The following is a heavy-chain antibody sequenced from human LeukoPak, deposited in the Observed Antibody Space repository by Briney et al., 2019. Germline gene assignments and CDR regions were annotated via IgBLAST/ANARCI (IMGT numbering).Heavy chain of an antibody. Sequence: GGSLRLSCAASRFTFSSYAMHWVRQAPGKGLEWVAVISYDGSNKYYADSVKGRFTISRDNSKNTLYLQMNSLRAEDTAVYYCARDREVAAAGYFDYWGQGTLVTVSS. V-gene: IGHV3-30-3*01. D-gene: IGHD6-13*01. CDR3: ARDREVAAAGYFDY. CDR1: RFTFSSYA. J-gene: IGHJ4*02. CDR2: ISYDGSNK.